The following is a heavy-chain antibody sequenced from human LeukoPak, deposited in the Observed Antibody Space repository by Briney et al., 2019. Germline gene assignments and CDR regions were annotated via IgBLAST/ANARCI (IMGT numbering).Heavy chain of an antibody. D-gene: IGHD1-26*01. V-gene: IGHV3-48*03. CDR1: GFTFSSYE. CDR3: ARVGATEGY. J-gene: IGHJ4*02. CDR2: ISSSVSTI. Sequence: GGSLRLSWAASGFTFSSYEMNWVRQAPGKGLEWVSYISSSVSTIYYAGSVKGRFTISRDNAKNSLYLQINSLRAEDTAVYYCARVGATEGYWGQGTLVTVSS.